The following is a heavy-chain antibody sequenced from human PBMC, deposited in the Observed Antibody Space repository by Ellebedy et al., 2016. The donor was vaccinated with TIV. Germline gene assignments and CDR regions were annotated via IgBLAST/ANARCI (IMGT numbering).Heavy chain of an antibody. V-gene: IGHV3-7*01. D-gene: IGHD7-27*01. Sequence: GESLKISCAASGFTFSSYWMSWVRQAPGKGLEWVANIRQDGNDKYYVDSVKGRFTISRDNAKNSLYLQMNSLRAEDTAVYYCARDMGWGNERFNDAFDIWGQGTMVTVSP. CDR1: GFTFSSYW. CDR2: IRQDGNDK. J-gene: IGHJ3*02. CDR3: ARDMGWGNERFNDAFDI.